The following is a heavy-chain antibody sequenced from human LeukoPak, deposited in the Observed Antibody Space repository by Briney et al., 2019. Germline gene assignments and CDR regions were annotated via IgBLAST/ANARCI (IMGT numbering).Heavy chain of an antibody. CDR2: IYYSGST. V-gene: IGHV4-59*12. CDR1: GGSISSYY. Sequence: SETLSLTCTVSGGSISSYYWSWIRQPPGKGLEWIGYIYYSGSTNYNPSLKSRVTISVDTSKNQFSLKLSSVTAADTAVYYCARDTYYYDSSGYPGGRTGFDYWGQGTLVTVSS. CDR3: ARDTYYYDSSGYPGGRTGFDY. D-gene: IGHD3-22*01. J-gene: IGHJ4*02.